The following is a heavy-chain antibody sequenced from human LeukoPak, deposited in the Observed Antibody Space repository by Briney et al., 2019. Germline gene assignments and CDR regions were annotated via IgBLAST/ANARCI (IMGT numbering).Heavy chain of an antibody. Sequence: GGSLRLSYAASAFTFSNSWMDWVRQAPGQGLEWVASINQDGSENYYADSVKGRFTISRDNAKNSLYLQMNSIRAADTAVYFCARDSGYWAFDYWGQGTLVTVSS. D-gene: IGHD6-13*01. CDR2: INQDGSEN. CDR3: ARDSGYWAFDY. V-gene: IGHV3-7*01. J-gene: IGHJ4*02. CDR1: AFTFSNSW.